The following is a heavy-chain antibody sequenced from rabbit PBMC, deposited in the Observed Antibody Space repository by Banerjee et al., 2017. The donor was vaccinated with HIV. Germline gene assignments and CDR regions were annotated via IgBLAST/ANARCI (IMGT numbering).Heavy chain of an antibody. D-gene: IGHD1-1*01. CDR3: VRFASLNDL. J-gene: IGHJ4*01. Sequence: QEQLKESGGGLVQPGGSLKLSCKASGFDFSSYSMQWVRQAPGKGLEWIGYIDPVFGSTYYANWAKGRFTISKTSSTTVTLQMTSLTAADTATYSCVRFASLNDLWGPGTLVTVS. CDR1: GFDFSSYS. V-gene: IGHV1S45*01. CDR2: IDPVFGST.